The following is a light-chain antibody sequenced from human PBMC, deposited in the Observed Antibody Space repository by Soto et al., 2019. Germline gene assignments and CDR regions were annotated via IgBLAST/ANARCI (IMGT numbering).Light chain of an antibody. Sequence: QLVLTQPPSASGTPGQRVTISCSGSSSNIGSNYVFWYQQLPGTAPKLLIYSNTQRPSGVPDRFSGSKSGTSASLAISGLRSGDEADYYCAAWDDSLRGYVFGTGTKLTVL. CDR3: AAWDDSLRGYV. V-gene: IGLV1-47*02. CDR1: SSNIGSNY. CDR2: SNT. J-gene: IGLJ1*01.